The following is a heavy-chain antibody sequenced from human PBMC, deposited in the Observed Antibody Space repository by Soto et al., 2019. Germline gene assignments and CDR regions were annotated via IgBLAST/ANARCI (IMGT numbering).Heavy chain of an antibody. V-gene: IGHV3-30*18. CDR1: GFTFSSYG. J-gene: IGHJ4*02. Sequence: GGSLRLSCAASGFTFSSYGMHWVRQAPGKGLEWVAVISYDGSNKYYADSVKGRFTISRDNSKNTLYLQMNSLRAEDTAVYYCAKEGPADSSSWTQLDYWGQGTLVTVSS. CDR2: ISYDGSNK. D-gene: IGHD6-13*01. CDR3: AKEGPADSSSWTQLDY.